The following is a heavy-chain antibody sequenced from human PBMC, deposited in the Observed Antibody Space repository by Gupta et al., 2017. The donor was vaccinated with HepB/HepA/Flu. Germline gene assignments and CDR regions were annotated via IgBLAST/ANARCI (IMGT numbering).Heavy chain of an antibody. CDR2: ISYDGSNK. V-gene: IGHV3-30*18. J-gene: IGHJ5*02. CDR3: AKDPCITGTKNWFDP. D-gene: IGHD1-7*01. CDR1: GFTFSSYG. Sequence: QVQLVESGGGVVQPGRSLRLSCAASGFTFSSYGMHWVRQAPGKGLEWVAVISYDGSNKSYADSVKGRFTISRDNAKNPLYLQMNSMRAEQTAVYYCAKDPCITGTKNWFDPGGQGTLVTVSS.